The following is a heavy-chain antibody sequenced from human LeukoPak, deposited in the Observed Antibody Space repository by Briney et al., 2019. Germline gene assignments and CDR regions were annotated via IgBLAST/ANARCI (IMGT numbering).Heavy chain of an antibody. CDR1: GYTFTSYD. CDR2: MNPNSGNT. CDR3: ARAFGTRYYYYHMDV. J-gene: IGHJ6*03. D-gene: IGHD6-13*01. Sequence: ASVKVSCKASGYTFTSYDINWVRQAPGQGLEWMGWMNPNSGNTGYAQKLQGRVTMTRNTSISTAYMELSSLRSKDTAVYYCARAFGTRYYYYHMDVWGKGTTVTISS. V-gene: IGHV1-8*01.